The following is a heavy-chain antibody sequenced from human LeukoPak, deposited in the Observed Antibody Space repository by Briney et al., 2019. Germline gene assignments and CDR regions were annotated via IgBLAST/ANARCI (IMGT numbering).Heavy chain of an antibody. CDR1: PFTFSSYW. J-gene: IGHJ4*02. D-gene: IGHD5-24*01. V-gene: IGHV3-74*01. Sequence: GGSLRLSCAVSPFTFSSYWMHWVRQAPGKGLVWVSRIKTDGSSTSYADSVKGRFTISRDNAKNTLYLQMNSLRAEDTAVYYCASDARGLHLAVWGQGTLVTVSS. CDR3: ASDARGLHLAV. CDR2: IKTDGSST.